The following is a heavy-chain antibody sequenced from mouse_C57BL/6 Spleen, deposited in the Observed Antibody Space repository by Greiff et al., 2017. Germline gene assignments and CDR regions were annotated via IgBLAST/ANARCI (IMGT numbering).Heavy chain of an antibody. Sequence: QVQLKESGAELVMPGASVKLSCKASGYTFTSYWMHWVKQRPGQGLEWIGEIDPSDSYTNYNQKFKGKSTLTVDKSSSTAYMQLSSLTSEDSAVYYCARRAGNSGAMDYWGQGTSVTVSS. CDR2: IDPSDSYT. D-gene: IGHD2-1*01. CDR1: GYTFTSYW. V-gene: IGHV1-69*01. CDR3: ARRAGNSGAMDY. J-gene: IGHJ4*01.